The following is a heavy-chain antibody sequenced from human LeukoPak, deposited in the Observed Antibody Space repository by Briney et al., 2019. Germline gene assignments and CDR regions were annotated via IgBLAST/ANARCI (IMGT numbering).Heavy chain of an antibody. D-gene: IGHD3-10*01. Sequence: GGSLRLSCAASGFTFSSYSMNWVRQAPGKGLEWVSSISSSSSYIYYADSVKGLFTISRDNAKNSLYLQMNSLRAEDTAVYYCARASWFGELLPDYWGQGTLVTVSS. CDR3: ARASWFGELLPDY. CDR2: ISSSSSYI. J-gene: IGHJ4*02. CDR1: GFTFSSYS. V-gene: IGHV3-21*01.